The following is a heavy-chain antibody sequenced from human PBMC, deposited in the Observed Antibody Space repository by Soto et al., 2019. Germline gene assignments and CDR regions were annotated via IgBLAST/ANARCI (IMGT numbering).Heavy chain of an antibody. CDR2: ISYDGSNK. V-gene: IGHV3-30*18. J-gene: IGHJ6*02. Sequence: QVQLVEFGGGVVQPGRSLRLSCAASGFTFSSYGMHWVRQAPGKGLEWVAVISYDGSNKYYADSVKGRFTISRDNSKNTLYLQMNSLRAEDTAVYYCAKVDLYYGMHVWGQWTTVTVSS. CDR3: AKVDLYYGMHV. CDR1: GFTFSSYG.